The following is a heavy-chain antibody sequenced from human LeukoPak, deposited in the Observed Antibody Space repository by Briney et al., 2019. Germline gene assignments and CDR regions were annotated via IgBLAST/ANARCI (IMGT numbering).Heavy chain of an antibody. D-gene: IGHD2-2*01. CDR2: INHSGST. J-gene: IGHJ3*02. CDR1: GGSFSGYY. CDR3: ARHRRGVVPAAFRGSAGAFDI. V-gene: IGHV4-34*01. Sequence: PSETLSLTCAVYGGSFSGYYWSWIRQPPGKGLEWIGEINHSGSTNYNPSLKSRVTISVDTSKNQFSLKLSSVTAADTAVYYCARHRRGVVPAAFRGSAGAFDIWGQGTMVTVSS.